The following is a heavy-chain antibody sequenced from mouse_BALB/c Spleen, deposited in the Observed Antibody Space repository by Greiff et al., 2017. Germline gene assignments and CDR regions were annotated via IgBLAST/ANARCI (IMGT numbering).Heavy chain of an antibody. J-gene: IGHJ3*01. CDR3: ARSYYGSSPFAY. CDR1: GFTFSDYG. V-gene: IGHV5-15*04. Sequence: EVKVEESGGGLVQPGGSRKLSCAASGFTFSDYGMAWVRQAPGKGPEWVAFISNLAYSIYYADTVTGRFTISRENAKNTLYLEMSSLRSEDTAMYYCARSYYGSSPFAYWGQGTLVTVSA. D-gene: IGHD1-1*01. CDR2: ISNLAYSI.